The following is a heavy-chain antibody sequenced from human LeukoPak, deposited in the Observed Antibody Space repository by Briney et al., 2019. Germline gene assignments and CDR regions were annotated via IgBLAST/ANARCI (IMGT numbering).Heavy chain of an antibody. V-gene: IGHV1-46*01. CDR1: GYTFASYY. CDR3: ARDALRLGELSLSFDY. D-gene: IGHD3-16*02. Sequence: ASVKVSCKASGYTFASYYMHWVRLAPGQGFEWMGTINPSGGSTRYAQKFQGRVTMTRDMSTSTVYMELSSLRSEDTAVYYCARDALRLGELSLSFDYWGQGTLVTVSS. J-gene: IGHJ4*02. CDR2: INPSGGST.